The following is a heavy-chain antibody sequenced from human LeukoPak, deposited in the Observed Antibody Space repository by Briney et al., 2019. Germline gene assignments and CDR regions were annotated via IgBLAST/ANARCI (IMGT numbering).Heavy chain of an antibody. D-gene: IGHD6-13*01. CDR1: GGSISSGGYS. CDR3: ARQYSSSWAPLDY. J-gene: IGHJ4*02. Sequence: SQTLSLTCAVSGGSISSGGYSWSWIRQPPGKGLEWIGYIYYSGSTNYNPSLKSRVTISVDTSKNQFSLKLSSVTAADTAVYYCARQYSSSWAPLDYWGQGTLVTVSS. CDR2: IYYSGST. V-gene: IGHV4-30-4*07.